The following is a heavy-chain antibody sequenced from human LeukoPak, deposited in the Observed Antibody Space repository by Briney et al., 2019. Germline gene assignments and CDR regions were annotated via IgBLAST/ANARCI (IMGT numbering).Heavy chain of an antibody. D-gene: IGHD5/OR15-5a*01. CDR3: AKIGVSGHWYFDL. V-gene: IGHV3-21*01. CDR1: ESTFSSFP. Sequence: GGSLRLSCTASESTFSSFPMSWVRQAPGRGLEWISSIGSSGSHIYYADSLKGRFTVSRDNAKNSLYVQMNSLRAEDTAVYYCAKIGVSGHWYFDLWGRGTLVTVSS. CDR2: IGSSGSHI. J-gene: IGHJ2*01.